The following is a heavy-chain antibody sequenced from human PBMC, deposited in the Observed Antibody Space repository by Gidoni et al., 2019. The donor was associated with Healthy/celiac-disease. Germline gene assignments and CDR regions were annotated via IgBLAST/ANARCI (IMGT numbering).Heavy chain of an antibody. CDR3: ARVRDIVVVPAAIVWFDP. V-gene: IGHV1-18*01. D-gene: IGHD2-2*01. CDR2: ISAYNGNT. J-gene: IGHJ5*02. Sequence: QVQLVQSGAEVKKPGASVKVSCKASGYTFTSYGISWVRQAPGQGLEWMGWISAYNGNTNYAQKLQGRVTMTTDTSTSTAYMELRSLRSDDTAVYYCARVRDIVVVPAAIVWFDPWGQGTLVTVSS. CDR1: GYTFTSYG.